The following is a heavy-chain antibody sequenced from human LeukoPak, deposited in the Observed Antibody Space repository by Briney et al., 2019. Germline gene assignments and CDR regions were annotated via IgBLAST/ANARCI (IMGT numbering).Heavy chain of an antibody. V-gene: IGHV1-2*02. CDR3: ARARHWAAAGTPFAFDI. CDR1: GYTFTDYF. D-gene: IGHD6-13*01. J-gene: IGHJ3*02. Sequence: GASVKVSCRASGYTFTDYFMHWVRQAPGQGLEWMGCINPNSGGTNYAQKFQGRVTMTRDTSISTAYMQLSRLRSDDTAVYYCARARHWAAAGTPFAFDIWGQGTMVTVSS. CDR2: INPNSGGT.